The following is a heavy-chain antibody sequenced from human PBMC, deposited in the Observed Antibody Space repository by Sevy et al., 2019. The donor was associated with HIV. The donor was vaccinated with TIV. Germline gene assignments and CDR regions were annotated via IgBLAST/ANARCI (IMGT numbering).Heavy chain of an antibody. V-gene: IGHV4-34*01. CDR1: GGSFSGYY. CDR2: INHSGST. D-gene: IGHD3-9*01. Sequence: SETLSLTCAVYGGSFSGYYWSWIRQPPGKGLEWIGEINHSGSTNYNPSLKSRVTISVDTSKNQFSLKLSSVTAADTAVYYCARALADYDILTGYYRGAYYFDYWDQGTLVTVSS. J-gene: IGHJ4*02. CDR3: ARALADYDILTGYYRGAYYFDY.